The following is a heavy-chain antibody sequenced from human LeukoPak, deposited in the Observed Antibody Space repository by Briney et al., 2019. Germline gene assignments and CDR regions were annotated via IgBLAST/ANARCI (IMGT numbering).Heavy chain of an antibody. D-gene: IGHD2-8*01. J-gene: IGHJ5*02. CDR3: AKVKSSLTLIGA. V-gene: IGHV3-23*01. Sequence: PGGSLRLSCAASGFLFSRCAMSWVRQAPGKGLEWVSSMSGAGDIAHYAGSVKGRFTISRDNSGNTLYVQMDSLRAEDTAVYYCAKVKSSLTLIGAWGQGTLVTVSS. CDR2: MSGAGDIA. CDR1: GFLFSRCA.